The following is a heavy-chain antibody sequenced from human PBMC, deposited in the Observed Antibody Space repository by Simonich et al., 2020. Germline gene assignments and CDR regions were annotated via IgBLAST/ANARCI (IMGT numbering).Heavy chain of an antibody. CDR1: GYTFTGYY. CDR3: ARNGLVGILKAFDI. J-gene: IGHJ3*02. Sequence: QVQLVQSGAEVKKPGASVKVSCKASGYTFTGYYMHWVRQAPGKGLEWMGGINPNSGGANYAQKFQGRLTMTRDTSISTAYMELSRLRSDDTAVYYCARNGLVGILKAFDIWGQGTMVTVSS. CDR2: INPNSGGA. V-gene: IGHV1-2*02. D-gene: IGHD2-21*01.